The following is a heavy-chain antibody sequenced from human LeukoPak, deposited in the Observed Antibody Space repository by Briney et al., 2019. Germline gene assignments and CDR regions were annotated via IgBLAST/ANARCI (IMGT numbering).Heavy chain of an antibody. CDR1: GLTFSTYW. D-gene: IGHD3-22*01. J-gene: IGHJ6*03. CDR2: IYYSGST. V-gene: IGHV4-59*01. CDR3: ARGMVINPAKGDYYMDV. Sequence: PGGSLRLSCAASGLTFSTYWMHWVRQAPGKGLEWIGYIYYSGSTNYNPSLKSRVTISVDTSKNQFSLKLSSVTAADTAVYYCARGMVINPAKGDYYMDVWGKGTTVTVSS.